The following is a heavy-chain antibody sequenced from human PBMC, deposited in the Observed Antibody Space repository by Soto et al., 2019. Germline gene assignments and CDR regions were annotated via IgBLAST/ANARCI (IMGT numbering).Heavy chain of an antibody. CDR1: GYTFTSYY. J-gene: IGHJ6*01. V-gene: IGHV1-46*01. CDR2: INPSGGST. CDR3: ALVGPRWYCRSTSCEVSYYGMDV. D-gene: IGHD2-2*01. Sequence: ASVKVSCKASGYTFTSYYMHWVRQAPGQGLEWMGIINPSGGSTSYAQKFQGRVTMTRDTSTSTVYMDLCSLRSEDTAVYYCALVGPRWYCRSTSCEVSYYGMDVWGQGTTVTVSS.